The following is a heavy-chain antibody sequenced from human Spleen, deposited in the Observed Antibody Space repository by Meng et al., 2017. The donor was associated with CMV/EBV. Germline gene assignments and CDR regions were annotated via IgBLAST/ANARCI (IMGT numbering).Heavy chain of an antibody. CDR1: GFTFRRYA. D-gene: IGHD3-10*01. V-gene: IGHV3-23*01. J-gene: IGHJ4*02. Sequence: GESLKISCAASGFTFRRYAMNWVRQAPGKGLEWVSGISGRGAGTYYADSVKGRFTISRDNSKNTLYLQMNSLRAEDTAIYYCAKGFGVSQEIHDYWGQGTLVTVSS. CDR3: AKGFGVSQEIHDY. CDR2: ISGRGAGT.